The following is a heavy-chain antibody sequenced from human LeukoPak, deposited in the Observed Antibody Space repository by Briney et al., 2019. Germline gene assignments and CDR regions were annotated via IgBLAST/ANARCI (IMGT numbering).Heavy chain of an antibody. CDR3: ARGRRMAEYYYDSSGYLDY. Sequence: PGGSLRLSCAASGFTFSDYYMSWIRQAPGKGLEWVSYISSSGSTIYYVDSVKGRFTISRDNAKNSLYLQMNSLRAEDTAVYYCARGRRMAEYYYDSSGYLDYWGQGTLVTVSS. D-gene: IGHD3-22*01. CDR2: ISSSGSTI. CDR1: GFTFSDYY. J-gene: IGHJ4*02. V-gene: IGHV3-11*01.